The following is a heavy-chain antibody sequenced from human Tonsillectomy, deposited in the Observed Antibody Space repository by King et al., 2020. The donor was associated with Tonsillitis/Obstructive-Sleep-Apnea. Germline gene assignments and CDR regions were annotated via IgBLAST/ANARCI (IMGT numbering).Heavy chain of an antibody. CDR3: ARAKKAIGYCSGGSCYSGVAY. Sequence: VQLQQLGAGLLKPSETLSLTCAVYGGSFSGYYWIWIRPPPGKGLDWSGEINHSGSTNYNPSLKSRYTISVDTSKNQFSLKLSSVAAADTAVYYCARAKKAIGYCSGGSCYSGVAYWGQGTLVTVSS. CDR1: GGSFSGYY. J-gene: IGHJ4*02. CDR2: INHSGST. D-gene: IGHD2-15*01. V-gene: IGHV4-34*01.